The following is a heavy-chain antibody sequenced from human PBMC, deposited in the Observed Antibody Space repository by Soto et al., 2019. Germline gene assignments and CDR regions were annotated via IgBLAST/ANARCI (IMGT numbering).Heavy chain of an antibody. J-gene: IGHJ4*02. CDR2: IYYSGST. V-gene: IGHV4-59*01. CDR1: GGSISSYY. CDR3: ARGRPSDTIFGVVIIHHINLDY. Sequence: QVQLQESGPGLVKPSETLSLTCTVSGGSISSYYWSWIRQPPGKGLEWIGYIYYSGSTNYNPSLKSRVTISVDTSKNQFSLKLSSVTAADTAVYYCARGRPSDTIFGVVIIHHINLDYWGQGTLVTVSS. D-gene: IGHD3-3*01.